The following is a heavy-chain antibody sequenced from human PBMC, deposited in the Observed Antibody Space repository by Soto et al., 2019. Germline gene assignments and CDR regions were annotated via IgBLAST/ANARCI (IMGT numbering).Heavy chain of an antibody. CDR1: GYTFTGYY. J-gene: IGHJ6*02. D-gene: IGHD1-26*01. V-gene: IGHV1-2*04. CDR2: INPNSGGT. CDR3: ARQGESYFYYYYRMDV. Sequence: ASVKVSCKACGYTFTGYYMHWVRQAPGQGLEWMGWINPNSGGTNYAQKFQGWVTMTRDTSISTAYMELSRLRSDDTAVYYCARQGESYFYYYYRMDVWGQGTTFTVSS.